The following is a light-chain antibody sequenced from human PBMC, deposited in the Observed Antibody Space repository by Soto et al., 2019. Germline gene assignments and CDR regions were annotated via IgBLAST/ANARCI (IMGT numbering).Light chain of an antibody. CDR1: SSNIGAGYD. CDR2: GNS. Sequence: QTVVTQPPSVSGAPGQRVTISCTGSSSNIGAGYDVHWYQQLPGTAPKLLIYGNSNRPSGVPDRFSGSKSGTSASLAITGLQAEDEADYHCQSYDSSLSGSVFGGGTQLTVL. CDR3: QSYDSSLSGSV. J-gene: IGLJ3*02. V-gene: IGLV1-40*01.